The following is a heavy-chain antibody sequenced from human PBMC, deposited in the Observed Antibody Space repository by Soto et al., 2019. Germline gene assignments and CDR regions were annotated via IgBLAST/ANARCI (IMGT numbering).Heavy chain of an antibody. Sequence: QAQLVQSGAEVKKPGASVKVSCKASGYSFTRYSIHWVRQAPGQSLEWMGWTNAGNGNTKYSQKFQGRVTITRDTSASTAYMELSSLRSEVTSVYYCWRDSKWDYTSVGMDVWGQGTKVTVSS. J-gene: IGHJ6*02. CDR2: TNAGNGNT. D-gene: IGHD3-3*01. CDR1: GYSFTRYS. V-gene: IGHV1-3*01. CDR3: WRDSKWDYTSVGMDV.